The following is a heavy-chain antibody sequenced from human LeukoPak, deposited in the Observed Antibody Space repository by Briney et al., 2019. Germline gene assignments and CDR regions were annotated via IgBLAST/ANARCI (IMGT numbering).Heavy chain of an antibody. V-gene: IGHV4-59*06. J-gene: IGHJ4*02. CDR1: GGSISSYY. CDR3: ASHRDGSGPNGVY. Sequence: SETLSLTCTVSGGSISSYYWSWIRQHPGKGLEWIGYIYYSGSTYYNPSLKSRVTISVDTSKNQFSLKLSSVTAADTAVYYCASHRDGSGPNGVYWGQGTLVTVSS. D-gene: IGHD3-10*01. CDR2: IYYSGST.